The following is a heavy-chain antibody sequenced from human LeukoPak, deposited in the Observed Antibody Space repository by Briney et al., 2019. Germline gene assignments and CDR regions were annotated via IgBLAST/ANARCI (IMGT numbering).Heavy chain of an antibody. CDR2: NHNTGST. Sequence: SQTLPLTCTVSRSSISSFHWSWIRQPPGRGLEWIGFNHNTGSTNYNPSLNSRVTISVDTSKNQFSLKLSSVTAADTAVYYCARHVHCSGGSCYRYGMDGWGQGTTVTVSS. CDR1: RSSISSFH. CDR3: ARHVHCSGGSCYRYGMDG. D-gene: IGHD2-15*01. J-gene: IGHJ6*02. V-gene: IGHV4-59*08.